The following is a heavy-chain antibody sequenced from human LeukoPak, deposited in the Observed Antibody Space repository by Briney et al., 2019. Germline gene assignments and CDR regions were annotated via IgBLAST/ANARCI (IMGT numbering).Heavy chain of an antibody. V-gene: IGHV4-59*02. D-gene: IGHD2-2*01. CDR2: VFHNGDS. Sequence: SETLSLTCTVSGASVRSHYWSWIRQPPGKGLEWIGNVFHNGDSSFAPSLTSRVTMSVDTSKNQFSLNLNSVTAVDTAVYYCASKPIVPASQGHYFDTWGQGILVTVSS. J-gene: IGHJ5*02. CDR1: GASVRSHY. CDR3: ASKPIVPASQGHYFDT.